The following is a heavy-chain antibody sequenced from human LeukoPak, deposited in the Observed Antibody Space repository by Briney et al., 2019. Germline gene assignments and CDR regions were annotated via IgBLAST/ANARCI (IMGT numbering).Heavy chain of an antibody. J-gene: IGHJ4*02. CDR1: GGSISSYY. CDR3: ARVGGSSFPYYFDY. V-gene: IGHV4-59*12. D-gene: IGHD1-26*01. CDR2: IYYSGST. Sequence: PSETLSLTCTVSGGSISSYYWSWIRQPPGKGLEWIGYIYYSGSTNYNPSLKSRVTISVDTSKNQFSLKLSSVTAADTAVYYCARVGGSSFPYYFDYWGQGTLVTVSS.